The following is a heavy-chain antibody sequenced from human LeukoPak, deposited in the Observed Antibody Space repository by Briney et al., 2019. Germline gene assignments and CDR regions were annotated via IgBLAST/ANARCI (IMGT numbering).Heavy chain of an antibody. CDR1: GGSFSGYY. D-gene: IGHD2-2*01. J-gene: IGHJ2*01. CDR3: ARRVVVVPAAILQSRYFDL. V-gene: IGHV4-34*01. Sequence: PSETLSLTCAVYGGSFSGYYWSWIRQPPGKGLERIGEINHSGSTNYNPSLKSRVTISVDTSKNQFSLKLSSVTAADTAVYYRARRVVVVPAAILQSRYFDLWGRGTLVTVSS. CDR2: INHSGST.